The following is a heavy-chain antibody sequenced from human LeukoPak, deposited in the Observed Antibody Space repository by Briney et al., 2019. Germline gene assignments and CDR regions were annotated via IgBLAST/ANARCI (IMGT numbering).Heavy chain of an antibody. D-gene: IGHD6-6*01. J-gene: IGHJ6*03. CDR3: AKDPRYAARLIDYYYYYYMDV. V-gene: IGHV7-4-1*02. CDR1: GYTFTSYA. CDR2: INTSTGNP. Sequence: VASVKVSCKASGYTFTSYAMNWVRQAPGQGLEWMGWINTSTGNPTYAQGFTGRFVFSLDTSVSTAYLQISSLKAEDTAVYYCAKDPRYAARLIDYYYYYYMDVWGKGTTVTVSS.